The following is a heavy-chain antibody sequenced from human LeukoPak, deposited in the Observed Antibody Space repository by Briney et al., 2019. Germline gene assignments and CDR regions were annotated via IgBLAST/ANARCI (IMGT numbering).Heavy chain of an antibody. D-gene: IGHD6-19*01. CDR1: GFTFTTNW. CDR3: VKSPYSGAWVHYY. V-gene: IGHV3-7*03. Sequence: AGSLRLSCAASGFTFTTNWMSWVRHPPGKGLERVANIKNDGTEKSYVNSVKGRLTIFRDNFKNNQYLQLHSLIAEDTAVYYCVKSPYSGAWVHYYWGQGTLVTVSS. CDR2: IKNDGTEK. J-gene: IGHJ4*02.